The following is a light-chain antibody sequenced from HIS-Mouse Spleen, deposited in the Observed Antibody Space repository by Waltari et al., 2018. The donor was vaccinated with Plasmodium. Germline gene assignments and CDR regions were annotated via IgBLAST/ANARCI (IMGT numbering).Light chain of an antibody. CDR3: AAWDDSLNGV. V-gene: IGLV1-44*01. J-gene: IGLJ3*02. CDR1: SSNNGSNT. Sequence: QSVLTQPPSESGTPGQRVHISCSGSSSNNGSNTVNWYQQLPGTAPKLLINSNNQRPSGVPDRFSGSKSGTSASLAISGLQSEDEADYYCAAWDDSLNGVFGGGTKLTVL. CDR2: SNN.